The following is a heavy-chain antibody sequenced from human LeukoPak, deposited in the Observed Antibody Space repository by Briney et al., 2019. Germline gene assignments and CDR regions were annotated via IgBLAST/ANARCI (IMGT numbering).Heavy chain of an antibody. CDR2: IKQDGSEK. J-gene: IGHJ4*02. CDR1: GFTFSSYW. Sequence: GGSLRLSCAASGFTFSSYWMSWVRRAPGKGLEWVANIKQDGSEKYYVDSVKGRFTISRDNAKNSLYLQMNSLRAEDTAVYYCARANDDILTGYYSYYFDYWGQGTLVTVSS. V-gene: IGHV3-7*01. D-gene: IGHD3-9*01. CDR3: ARANDDILTGYYSYYFDY.